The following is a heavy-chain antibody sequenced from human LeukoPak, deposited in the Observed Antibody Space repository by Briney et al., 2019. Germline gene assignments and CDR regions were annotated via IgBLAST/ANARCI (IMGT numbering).Heavy chain of an antibody. CDR3: AKDLDGVRGIIPHSLGAFNI. CDR2: LTATGGAT. V-gene: IGHV3-23*01. J-gene: IGHJ3*02. CDR1: GFTFSNYA. Sequence: GGSLRLSCAASGFTFSNYAMSWVRQAPGQGLEWVSTLTATGGATYYAGSVKGRFTISRDNSKNTLYLQMNSLKAEDTALYYCAKDLDGVRGIIPHSLGAFNIWGQGTMVTVSS. D-gene: IGHD3-10*01.